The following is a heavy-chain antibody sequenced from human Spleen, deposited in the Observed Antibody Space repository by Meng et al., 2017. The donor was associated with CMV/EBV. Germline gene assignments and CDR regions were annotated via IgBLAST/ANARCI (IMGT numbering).Heavy chain of an antibody. D-gene: IGHD3-10*01. Sequence: WATAGFTFSSYDMAWVRQAPGKGPEWVSAVRGNGDITYYSDPVKGRFTVSRDNSRNILYLDMNDLRPEDSALYYCAKPAYGSGNYYDSWGQGTLVTVSS. V-gene: IGHV3-23*01. CDR2: VRGNGDIT. CDR1: GFTFSSYD. CDR3: AKPAYGSGNYYDS. J-gene: IGHJ5*01.